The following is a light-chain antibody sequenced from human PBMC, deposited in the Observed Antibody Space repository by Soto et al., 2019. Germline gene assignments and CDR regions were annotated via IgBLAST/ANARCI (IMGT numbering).Light chain of an antibody. CDR1: QSVSSSY. CDR3: QQYGSSPSYT. J-gene: IGKJ2*01. CDR2: GAS. Sequence: ELVLTQSPGTLSLSPGERATLSCRASQSVSSSYLAWYQQKPGQAPRLLIYGASSMATGIPDRFSGSGSGTDFTLTINRLEPEDFAVYYCQQYGSSPSYTFGQGTKLEIK. V-gene: IGKV3-20*01.